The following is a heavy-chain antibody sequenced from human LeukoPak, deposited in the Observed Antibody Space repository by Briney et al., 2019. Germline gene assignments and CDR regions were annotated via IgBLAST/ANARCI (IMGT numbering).Heavy chain of an antibody. CDR1: GFTFSSYG. D-gene: IGHD4-17*01. V-gene: IGHV3-23*01. CDR2: ISGSGGST. CDR3: AKELEDYDEYYFDY. J-gene: IGHJ4*02. Sequence: GGTLRLSCAASGFTFSSYGMSWVRQAPGKGLEWVSAISGSGGSTYYADSVKGRFTISRDNSKNTLYLQMNSLRAEDTAVYYCAKELEDYDEYYFDYWGQGTLVTVSS.